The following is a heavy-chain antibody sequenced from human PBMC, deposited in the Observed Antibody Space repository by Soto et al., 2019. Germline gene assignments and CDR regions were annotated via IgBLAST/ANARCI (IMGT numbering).Heavy chain of an antibody. CDR1: VGSSSSSNW. Sequence: SESLSLTGAVSVGSSSSSNWWSWVRQPPGKGLEWIGEIYHSGSTNYNPSLKSRVTISVDKSKNQFSLKLSSVTAADTAVYYCARDHHDFWSGYYSYFDYWGQGALVTVSS. CDR2: IYHSGST. D-gene: IGHD3-3*01. CDR3: ARDHHDFWSGYYSYFDY. J-gene: IGHJ4*02. V-gene: IGHV4-4*02.